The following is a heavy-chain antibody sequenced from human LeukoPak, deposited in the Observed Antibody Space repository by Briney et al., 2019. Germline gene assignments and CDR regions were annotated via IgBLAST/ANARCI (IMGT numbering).Heavy chain of an antibody. V-gene: IGHV1-8*01. Sequence: ASVKVSCKASGYTFTSYDINWVRQATGQGLEWMGWMNPNSGNTGYAQKFQGRVTMTRNTSISTAYMELSSLRSEDTAVYYCARRSVEVYYYGMDVWGQGTTVTVSS. CDR3: ARRSVEVYYYGMDV. J-gene: IGHJ6*02. CDR2: MNPNSGNT. CDR1: GYTFTSYD.